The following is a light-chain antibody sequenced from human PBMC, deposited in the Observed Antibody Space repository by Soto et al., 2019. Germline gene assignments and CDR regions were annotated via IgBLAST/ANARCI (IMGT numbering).Light chain of an antibody. CDR2: EVS. V-gene: IGLV2-14*01. CDR1: SNDIGAYKY. J-gene: IGLJ1*01. Sequence: QSALTQPASVSGSPGQSITISCTGSSNDIGAYKYVSWYQQYPGKAPKLIIFEVSNRPSGVSNRFSGSKSGNTASLTIAGLQAEDEADYHCSSYTTGSTLYVFGGWTKVTVL. CDR3: SSYTTGSTLYV.